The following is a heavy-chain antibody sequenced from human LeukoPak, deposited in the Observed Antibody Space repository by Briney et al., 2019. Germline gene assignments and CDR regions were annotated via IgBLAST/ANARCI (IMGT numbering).Heavy chain of an antibody. CDR3: ARQGNLVASTDFDY. V-gene: IGHV5-51*01. CDR1: NYTFSRHW. Sequence: GESLKISCKGSNYTFSRHWIGWVRQTPEKGLEWMGIIYPGDSDTRYSPSFQGQVTISADKSISTAYLQWSSLKASDTAMYYCARQGNLVASTDFDYWGQGTLVTVSS. CDR2: IYPGDSDT. J-gene: IGHJ4*02. D-gene: IGHD2-15*01.